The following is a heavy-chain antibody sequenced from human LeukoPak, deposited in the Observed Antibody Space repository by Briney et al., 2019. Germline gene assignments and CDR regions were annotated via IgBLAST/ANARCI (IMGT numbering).Heavy chain of an antibody. CDR3: ATWCGEGNWFDP. CDR1: GYTLTELS. Sequence: ASVKVSCKFSGYTLTELSMHWVRQAPGKGLEWMGGFDPEDGETIYAQKFQGRVTMTEDTSTGTAYMELSSLRSEDTAVYYCATWCGEGNWFDPWGQGTLVTVSS. J-gene: IGHJ5*02. V-gene: IGHV1-24*01. D-gene: IGHD3-10*01. CDR2: FDPEDGET.